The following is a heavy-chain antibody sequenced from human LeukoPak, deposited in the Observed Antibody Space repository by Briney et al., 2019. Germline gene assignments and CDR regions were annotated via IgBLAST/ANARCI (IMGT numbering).Heavy chain of an antibody. CDR1: GFTFSSYW. J-gene: IGHJ5*02. CDR3: ARDRAGSSSWYEGWFDP. V-gene: IGHV3-74*01. Sequence: GGSLRLSCVASGFTFSSYWMHWVRQDPRKGLVWVSRINGDGRNINYADSVRGRFTISRDKSKNTLYLQMNSLRAEDTAVYYCARDRAGSSSWYEGWFDPWGQGTLVTVSS. D-gene: IGHD6-13*01. CDR2: INGDGRNI.